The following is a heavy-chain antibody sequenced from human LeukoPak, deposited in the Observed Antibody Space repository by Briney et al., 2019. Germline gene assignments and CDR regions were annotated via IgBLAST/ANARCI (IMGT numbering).Heavy chain of an antibody. Sequence: SSETLSLTCTVSGASISSYYWTWIRQPAGKGLEWIGRIHNFASPNYNPSLKSRVTLSIDTSKNQVSLKLTSVTAADTAVYYCARDLSYIDAFDIWGQGTMVTVSS. D-gene: IGHD1-1*01. CDR2: IHNFASP. CDR3: ARDLSYIDAFDI. CDR1: GASISSYY. V-gene: IGHV4-4*07. J-gene: IGHJ3*02.